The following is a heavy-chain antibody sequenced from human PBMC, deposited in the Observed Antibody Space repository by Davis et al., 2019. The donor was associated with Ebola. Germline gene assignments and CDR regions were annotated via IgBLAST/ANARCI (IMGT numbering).Heavy chain of an antibody. J-gene: IGHJ6*03. Sequence: PGGPLRLPCATSGFTFRSYAVSWVRQAPGKGLEWVSAISGGGNTYYADSVKGRFTISRDNSKDTVSLQMNSLRAEDTAEYYCARDGFYDGYSGSVAYYYYMDVWGEGTTVTVSS. V-gene: IGHV3-23*01. CDR1: GFTFRSYA. CDR2: ISGGGNT. CDR3: ARDGFYDGYSGSVAYYYYMDV. D-gene: IGHD5-12*01.